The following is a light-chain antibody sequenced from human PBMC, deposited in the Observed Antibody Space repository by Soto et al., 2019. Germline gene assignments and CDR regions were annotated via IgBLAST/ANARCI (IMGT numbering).Light chain of an antibody. CDR3: QQRSNWPIT. V-gene: IGKV3-11*01. CDR1: QSVSSY. CDR2: DAS. J-gene: IGKJ5*01. Sequence: VLTQSTATLSLSPGERATLSCMASQSVSSYLAWYQQKPGQAPRLLIYDASNRATGIPARFSGSGSGTGFTLTISSLEPEDFAVYYCQQRSNWPITFGQGTRLEIK.